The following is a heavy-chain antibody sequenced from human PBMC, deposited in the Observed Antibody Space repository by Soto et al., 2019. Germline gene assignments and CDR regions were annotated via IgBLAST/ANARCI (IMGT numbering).Heavy chain of an antibody. CDR2: IKQDGSEK. V-gene: IGHV3-7*03. J-gene: IGHJ6*02. Sequence: PGGSLRLSCAASGFTFSSYWMSWVRQAPGKGLEWVANIKQDGSEKYYVDSVKGRFTISRDNAKNSLYLQMNSLRAEDTAVYYCARVRSDXSSTSCASSYYYYGMDVWGQGTTVTVSS. CDR1: GFTFSSYW. CDR3: ARVRSDXSSTSCASSYYYYGMDV. D-gene: IGHD2-2*01.